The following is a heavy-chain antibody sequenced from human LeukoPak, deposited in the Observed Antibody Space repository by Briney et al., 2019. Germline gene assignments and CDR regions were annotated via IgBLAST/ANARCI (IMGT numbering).Heavy chain of an antibody. CDR3: ARGRGLNYFDY. Sequence: GGSLRLSCAASGFTFTSYEMNWVRQAPGKGLEWVSYISSSGATIYYADSVKGRFTISRDHAKNSLYLQMTSLRAEDTAVYYCARGRGLNYFDYWGQGTLVTVSS. CDR2: ISSSGATI. J-gene: IGHJ4*02. CDR1: GFTFTSYE. D-gene: IGHD3-10*01. V-gene: IGHV3-48*03.